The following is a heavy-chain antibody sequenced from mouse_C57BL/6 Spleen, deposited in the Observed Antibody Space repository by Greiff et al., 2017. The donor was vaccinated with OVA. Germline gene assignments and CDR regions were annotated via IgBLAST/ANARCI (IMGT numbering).Heavy chain of an antibody. CDR1: GYTFTDYY. V-gene: IGHV1-26*01. J-gene: IGHJ4*01. Sequence: VQLQQSGPELVKPGASVKISCKASGYTFTDYYMNWVKQSHGKSLEWIGDINPNNGSTSYNQKFKGKATLTVDKSSSKAYMELRSLTSEDAAVYYCARSAGQLDYAMDYWGKGTSVTVSS. CDR2: INPNNGST. D-gene: IGHD3-3*01. CDR3: ARSAGQLDYAMDY.